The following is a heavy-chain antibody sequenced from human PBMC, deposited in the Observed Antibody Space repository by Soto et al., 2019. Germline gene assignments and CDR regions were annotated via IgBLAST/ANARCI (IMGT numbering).Heavy chain of an antibody. CDR1: GFSFSNSA. CDR3: AKDGKWLDVYLES. V-gene: IGHV3-23*01. D-gene: IGHD6-19*01. J-gene: IGHJ4*02. CDR2: ISASGRST. Sequence: SLRLSCTASGFSFSNSAMTWVRRAPGKGLEWVSIISASGRSTYHAASVKGRFTISRDNSKDTLYLQMTRLRAEDTATYYCAKDGKWLDVYLESWGQGTQVTVSS.